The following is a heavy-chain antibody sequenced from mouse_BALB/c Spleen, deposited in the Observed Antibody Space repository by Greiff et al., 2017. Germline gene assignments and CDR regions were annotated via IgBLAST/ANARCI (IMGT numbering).Heavy chain of an antibody. CDR1: GFTFSSFG. CDR3: AREGYGSSSFAY. CDR2: ISSGSSTI. V-gene: IGHV5-17*02. D-gene: IGHD1-1*01. Sequence: EVKVEESGGGLVQPGGSRKLSCAASGFTFSSFGMHWVRQAPGKGLEWVAYISSGSSTIYYADTVKGRSTISRNNPKNTLFLQMTSLMSEDTAMYYGAREGYGSSSFAYWGQGTLVTVSA. J-gene: IGHJ3*01.